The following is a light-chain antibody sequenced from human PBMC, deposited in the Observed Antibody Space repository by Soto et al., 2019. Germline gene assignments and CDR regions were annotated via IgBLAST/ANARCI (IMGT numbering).Light chain of an antibody. CDR1: ESVSRN. Sequence: EIVMTQSPGTLSLSPGERHTLSCRASESVSRNLAWYQQKPGQAPRLXXYDASTRATGIPDRFSGGGCGTEFTLTISSLQSEDFGVYYGQQYNSWPPITFGQGTKVDIK. CDR3: QQYNSWPPIT. J-gene: IGKJ1*01. CDR2: DAS. V-gene: IGKV3-15*01.